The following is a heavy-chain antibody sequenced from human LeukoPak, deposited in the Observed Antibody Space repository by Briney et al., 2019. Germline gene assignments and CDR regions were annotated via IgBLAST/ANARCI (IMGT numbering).Heavy chain of an antibody. Sequence: GGSLRLSCAASGFSFSSYGMHWVRQAPGKGLEWVAVIWYDGSKEYYADSVKGRFTISSDNSKNTLYLQMNSLRAEDTAVYYCAKYRDTAMEIDYWGQGTLVTVSS. CDR3: AKYRDTAMEIDY. V-gene: IGHV3-33*06. D-gene: IGHD5-18*01. CDR2: IWYDGSKE. CDR1: GFSFSSYG. J-gene: IGHJ4*02.